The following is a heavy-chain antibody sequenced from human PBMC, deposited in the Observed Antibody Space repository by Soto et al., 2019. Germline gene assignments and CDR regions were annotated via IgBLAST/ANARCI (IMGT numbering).Heavy chain of an antibody. J-gene: IGHJ4*02. CDR3: ARGDMITFGGVIVIGALDY. CDR1: GFTFSSYW. V-gene: IGHV3-7*01. Sequence: EVQLVESGGGLVQPGGSLRLSCAASGFTFSSYWMSWVRQAPGKGLELVANIKQDGSEKYYVDSVKGRFNISRDNAKKPLYLQMHSLRAEDTAVYYCARGDMITFGGVIVIGALDYWGQGTLVTVSS. D-gene: IGHD3-16*02. CDR2: IKQDGSEK.